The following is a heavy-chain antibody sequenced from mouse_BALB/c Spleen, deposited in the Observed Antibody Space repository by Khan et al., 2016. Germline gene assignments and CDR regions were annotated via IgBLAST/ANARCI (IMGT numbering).Heavy chain of an antibody. Sequence: QVQLQQSGAELVRPGVSVKISCKGSGYTFTDYAIHWVKQSHAKSPEWIGVISTFYGDTTYNQKFEGKATLTVDKSSSAAYLELARLTSEDSAIYYCAREGLNYDFAMVYWGQGTSVTVSS. CDR1: GYTFTDYA. V-gene: IGHV1S137*01. D-gene: IGHD2-1*01. CDR2: ISTFYGDT. CDR3: AREGLNYDFAMVY. J-gene: IGHJ4*01.